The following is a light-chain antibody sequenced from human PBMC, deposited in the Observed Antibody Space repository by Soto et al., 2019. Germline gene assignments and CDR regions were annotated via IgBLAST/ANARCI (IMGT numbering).Light chain of an antibody. Sequence: QSALTQPASVSGSPGQSITISCTGTSSDVGVYNYVSWYQQHPGKAPKLMIFDVSTRPSGVSNRFSGSKSGNTDSLTISGVPAEDEADYSCSSYARSSTLGVFGTGTKLTV. V-gene: IGLV2-14*01. J-gene: IGLJ1*01. CDR3: SSYARSSTLGV. CDR1: SSDVGVYNY. CDR2: DVS.